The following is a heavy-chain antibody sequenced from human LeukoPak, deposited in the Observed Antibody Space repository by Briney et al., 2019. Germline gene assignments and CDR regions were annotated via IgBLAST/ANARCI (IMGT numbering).Heavy chain of an antibody. CDR2: ISSSGSTI. CDR3: ASQGEVYYDSSGYYYDY. J-gene: IGHJ4*02. V-gene: IGHV3-11*01. Sequence: GGSLRLSCAASGFTFSDYYMSWVRQAPGKGLEWVSYISSSGSTIYYADSVKGRFTISRDNAKNSLYLQMNSLRAEDTAVYYCASQGEVYYDSSGYYYDYWGQGTLVTVSS. D-gene: IGHD3-22*01. CDR1: GFTFSDYY.